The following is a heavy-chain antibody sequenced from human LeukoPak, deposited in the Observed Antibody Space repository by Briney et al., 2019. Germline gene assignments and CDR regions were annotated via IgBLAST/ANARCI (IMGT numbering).Heavy chain of an antibody. V-gene: IGHV1-46*01. CDR1: GYTFTSYY. CDR3: ASKMASEYYYGIDV. Sequence: ASVKVSCKASGYTFTSYYMHWVPQAPGQGLEWMGIINPSGGSTSYAQNYQGRDTMTRDTSTSTLYMELRSVRSEDTAVYYCASKMASEYYYGIDVWGQGTTVTVSS. D-gene: IGHD5-24*01. J-gene: IGHJ6*02. CDR2: INPSGGST.